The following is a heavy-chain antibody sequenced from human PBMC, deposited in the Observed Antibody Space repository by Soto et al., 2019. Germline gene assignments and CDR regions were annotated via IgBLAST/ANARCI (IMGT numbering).Heavy chain of an antibody. J-gene: IGHJ4*02. D-gene: IGHD1-20*01. V-gene: IGHV1-8*01. Sequence: QVQLVQSGAEVKKPGASVKVSCKASGYTFTSYDINWVRQATGQGLEWMGWMNPNSGNTAYAQKFQGRVTMTRNTSISXAYMXLSSXRSEXXXVXXCAREVTGRFDYWGQGTLVTVSS. CDR2: MNPNSGNT. CDR3: AREVTGRFDY. CDR1: GYTFTSYD.